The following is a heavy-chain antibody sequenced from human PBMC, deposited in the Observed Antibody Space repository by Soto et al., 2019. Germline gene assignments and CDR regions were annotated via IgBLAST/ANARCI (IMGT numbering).Heavy chain of an antibody. CDR3: AALVGNYVSRGYCPNYDGMDV. J-gene: IGHJ6*02. D-gene: IGHD3-22*01. Sequence: QVQLVQSGAEVKKPGSSVTVSCQASGGTFSSYAISWVRQAPGQRLEWMGGIIPIFGTANYAQKYQGRVTSTPDKSTGTASMEMISLRSEDTGVYYCAALVGNYVSRGYCPNYDGMDVWGQWTTVTVSS. V-gene: IGHV1-69*06. CDR2: IIPIFGTA. CDR1: GGTFSSYA.